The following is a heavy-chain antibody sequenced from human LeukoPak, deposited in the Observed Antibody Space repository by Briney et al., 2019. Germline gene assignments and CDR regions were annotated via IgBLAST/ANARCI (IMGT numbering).Heavy chain of an antibody. J-gene: IGHJ4*02. CDR2: IKLDGSDK. CDR3: VGGLGWKFDY. CDR1: GFTFSSYA. D-gene: IGHD1-1*01. Sequence: SGGSLRLSCAASGFTFSSYAMSWVCQAPGKGLEWVANIKLDGSDKNYVDSRKGRFTISRDNAKNPLYLQMNSLRVEDTATYYCVGGLGWKFDYWGQGTLVTVSS. V-gene: IGHV3-7*01.